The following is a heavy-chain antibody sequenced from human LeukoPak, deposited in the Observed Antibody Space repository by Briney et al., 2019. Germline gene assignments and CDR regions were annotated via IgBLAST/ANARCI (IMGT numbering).Heavy chain of an antibody. CDR2: ISGRGVST. CDR1: GFTFSTYA. Sequence: GGSLRLSCAASGFTFSTYAMSWVRQAPGKGLEWVSAISGRGVSTSYADSVRGRFTISRDNSKNTLYLQMNSLRAEDTAVYYCAKAASGNWNDVSDHWGRGTLVTVSS. V-gene: IGHV3-23*01. D-gene: IGHD1-1*01. J-gene: IGHJ4*02. CDR3: AKAASGNWNDVSDH.